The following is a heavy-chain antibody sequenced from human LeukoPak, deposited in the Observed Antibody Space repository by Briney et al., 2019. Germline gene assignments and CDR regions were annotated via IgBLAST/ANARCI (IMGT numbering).Heavy chain of an antibody. CDR3: ARAYDWSGYYQAW. CDR1: GFTFGVYA. V-gene: IGHV3-49*04. D-gene: IGHD3-22*01. J-gene: IGHJ4*02. CDR2: IRSKAYGGTT. Sequence: GGSLRLSCTASGFTFGVYAMSWVRQAPGKGLEWVGFIRSKAYGGTTEYAASVTGTFAISRDDSKSIAYLKMNSLKTEDTAVYYCARAYDWSGYYQAWWGQGTLVTVSS.